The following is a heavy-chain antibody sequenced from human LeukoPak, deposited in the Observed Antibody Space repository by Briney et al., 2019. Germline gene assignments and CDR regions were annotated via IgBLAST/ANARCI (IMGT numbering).Heavy chain of an antibody. CDR3: ALLAVASDFDY. V-gene: IGHV3-48*03. Sequence: GGSLRLSCAVSEFPFSFYEMNWVRQAPGKGLEWVSNIGSSGTNRYYADSVKGRFSISRDNAKSSLYLQMNSLRVEDTAVYYCALLAVASDFDYWGQGALVTVTS. D-gene: IGHD6-19*01. CDR2: IGSSGTNR. J-gene: IGHJ4*02. CDR1: EFPFSFYE.